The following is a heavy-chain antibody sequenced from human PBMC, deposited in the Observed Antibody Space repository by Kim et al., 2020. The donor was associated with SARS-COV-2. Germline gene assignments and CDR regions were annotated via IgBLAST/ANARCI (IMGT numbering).Heavy chain of an antibody. CDR1: GFTFDDYA. CDR2: ISWNSGSI. V-gene: IGHV3-9*01. Sequence: GGSLRLSCAASGFTFDDYAMHWVRQAPGKGLEWVSGISWNSGSIGYADSVKGRFTISRDNAKNSLYLQMNSLRAEDTALYYCAKDDSSSWTRAFDIWGQG. J-gene: IGHJ3*02. CDR3: AKDDSSSWTRAFDI. D-gene: IGHD6-13*01.